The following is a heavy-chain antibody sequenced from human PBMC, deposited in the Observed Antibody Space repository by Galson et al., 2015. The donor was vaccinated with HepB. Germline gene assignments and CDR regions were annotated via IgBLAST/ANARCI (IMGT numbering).Heavy chain of an antibody. CDR2: ISGSGGST. V-gene: IGHV3-23*01. J-gene: IGHJ6*03. D-gene: IGHD2-15*01. CDR1: GFTFSSYA. Sequence: SLRLSCAASGFTFSSYAMSWVRQAPGKGLEWVSAISGSGGSTYYADSVKGRFTISRDNSKNTLYLQMNSLRAEDTAVYYCAKGVVGYYYYMDVWGKGTTVTVSS. CDR3: AKGVVGYYYYMDV.